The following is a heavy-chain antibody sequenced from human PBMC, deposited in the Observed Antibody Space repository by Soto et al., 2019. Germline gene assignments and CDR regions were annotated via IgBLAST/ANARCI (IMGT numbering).Heavy chain of an antibody. CDR2: IIPIFGTA. CDR3: ARDPPLDKAAAGNWFDP. D-gene: IGHD6-13*01. J-gene: IGHJ5*02. CDR1: GGTFSSYA. Sequence: SVKVSCKASGGTFSSYAISWVRQAPGQGLEWMGGIIPIFGTANYAQKFQGRVTITADESTSTAYMELSSLRSEDTAVYYCARDPPLDKAAAGNWFDPWGQGTLVTVSS. V-gene: IGHV1-69*13.